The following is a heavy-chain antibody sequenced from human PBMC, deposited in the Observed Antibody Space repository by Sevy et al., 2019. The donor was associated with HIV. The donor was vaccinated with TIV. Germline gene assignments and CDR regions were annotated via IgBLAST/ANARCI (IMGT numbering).Heavy chain of an antibody. V-gene: IGHV4-39*01. CDR2: IRHDGYT. D-gene: IGHD2-8*01. J-gene: IGHJ4*02. CDR1: GASISNTAYY. CDR3: VGPKLTYTNGWHYFDY. Sequence: SETLSLTCIVSGASISNTAYYWGWIRQSPGKGLEWIASIRHDGYTFYNPSLKSRVTISADTSKNQFSLKLTSVSAADTSIYYCVGPKLTYTNGWHYFDYWGQGTVVTVSS.